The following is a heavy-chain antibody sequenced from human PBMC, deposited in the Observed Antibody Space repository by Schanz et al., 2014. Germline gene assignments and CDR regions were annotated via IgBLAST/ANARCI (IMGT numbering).Heavy chain of an antibody. V-gene: IGHV3-23*04. CDR2: IIDSGDTA. J-gene: IGHJ4*02. CDR3: AKTLESCPGGRCSRGYFDY. D-gene: IGHD2-8*02. CDR1: GFTFSTSA. Sequence: EVQLVESGGDLVQPGGSLRLSCAASGFTFSTSAMSWVRQAPGKGLEWVSLIIDSGDTAYYADSVKGRFTISRDNSKGALYLQMSSLSAEDTAVYYCAKTLESCPGGRCSRGYFDYWGQGTLVTVSS.